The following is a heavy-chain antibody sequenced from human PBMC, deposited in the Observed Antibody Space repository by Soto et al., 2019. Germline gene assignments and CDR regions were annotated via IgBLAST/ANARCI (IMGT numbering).Heavy chain of an antibody. CDR2: ISAYNGNT. Sequence: ASVKVSCKASGYTLTSYGISWLRQAPGQGLEWMGWISAYNGNTNYAQKLQGRVTMTTDTSTSTAYMELRSLRSDDTAVYYCARDREPSDAFDIWGQGTMVTVSS. CDR1: GYTLTSYG. D-gene: IGHD1-26*01. V-gene: IGHV1-18*01. J-gene: IGHJ3*02. CDR3: ARDREPSDAFDI.